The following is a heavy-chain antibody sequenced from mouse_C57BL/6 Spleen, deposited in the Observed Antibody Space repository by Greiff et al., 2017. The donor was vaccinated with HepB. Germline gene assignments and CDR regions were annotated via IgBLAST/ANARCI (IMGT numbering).Heavy chain of an antibody. J-gene: IGHJ4*01. V-gene: IGHV1-4*01. Sequence: VQLQQSGAELARPGASVKMSCKASGYTFTSYTMHWVKQRPGQGLEWIGYINPSSGYTKYNQKFKDKATLTADKSSSTAYMQLSSLTSEDSAVYYCARPRTASMDYWGQGTSVTVSS. CDR3: ARPRTASMDY. CDR1: GYTFTSYT. CDR2: INPSSGYT. D-gene: IGHD1-2*01.